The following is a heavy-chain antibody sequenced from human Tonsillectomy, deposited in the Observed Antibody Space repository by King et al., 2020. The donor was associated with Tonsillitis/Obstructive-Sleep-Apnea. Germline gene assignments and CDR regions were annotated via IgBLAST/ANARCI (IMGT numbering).Heavy chain of an antibody. V-gene: IGHV3-7*04. CDR2: IKQDGSEK. Sequence: VQLVESGGGLVQPGGSLRLSCAASGFTFSSYWMSWVRQAPGKGLEWVANIKQDGSEKYYVVSVKGRFTISRDNAKNSLYLQMNSLRAEDTAVYYCARDLDSSSWIDAFDIWGQGTMVTVSS. CDR3: ARDLDSSSWIDAFDI. CDR1: GFTFSSYW. J-gene: IGHJ3*02. D-gene: IGHD6-13*01.